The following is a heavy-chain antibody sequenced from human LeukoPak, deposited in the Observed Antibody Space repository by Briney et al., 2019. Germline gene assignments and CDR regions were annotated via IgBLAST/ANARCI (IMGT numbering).Heavy chain of an antibody. J-gene: IGHJ3*02. CDR2: IIPILGIA. D-gene: IGHD1-26*01. Sequence: ASVKVSCKASGGTFSSYAISWVRQAPGQGLEWMGRIIPILGIANYAQKFQGRVTITADKSTSTAYMELSSLRSEDTAVYYCAREDGGEQTGHASDIWGQGTMVTVSS. V-gene: IGHV1-69*04. CDR1: GGTFSSYA. CDR3: AREDGGEQTGHASDI.